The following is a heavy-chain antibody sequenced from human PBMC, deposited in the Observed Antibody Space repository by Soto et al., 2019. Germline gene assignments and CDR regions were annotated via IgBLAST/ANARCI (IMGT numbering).Heavy chain of an antibody. CDR2: ISSSSSTI. V-gene: IGHV3-48*01. D-gene: IGHD5-12*01. J-gene: IGHJ4*02. CDR1: GFTFSSYS. CDR3: ARDEGGYDFPYYFDY. Sequence: PGGSLRLSCASSGFTFSSYSMNWVRQAPGKGLEWVSYISSSSSTIYYADSVKGRFTISRDNAKNSLYLQMNSLRAEDTAVYHCARDEGGYDFPYYFDYWGQGTLVTVSS.